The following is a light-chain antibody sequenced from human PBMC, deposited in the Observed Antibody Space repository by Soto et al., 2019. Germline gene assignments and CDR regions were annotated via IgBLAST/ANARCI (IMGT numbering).Light chain of an antibody. J-gene: IGLJ1*01. V-gene: IGLV2-14*02. CDR2: EGS. CDR1: SSDVGSYNL. CDR3: FSHRRGDSHV. Sequence: QSALTQPASVSGSPGQSITISCTGTSSDVGSYNLVSWYQQHPGKAPKLMIYEGSKRPPGVSNRFSGSKTGNTASLTISGLQAEDEAYYYCFSHRRGDSHVFGTGTKVTVL.